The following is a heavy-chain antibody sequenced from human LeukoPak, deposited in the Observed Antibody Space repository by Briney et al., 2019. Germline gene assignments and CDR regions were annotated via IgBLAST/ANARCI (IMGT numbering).Heavy chain of an antibody. CDR2: ISSSSSYI. D-gene: IGHD3-10*01. Sequence: GSLRLSCAASGFTFSSYSMNWVRQAPGKGLEWVSYISSSSSYIYYADSVKGRFTISRDNAKNSLYLQMNSLRAEDTAVYYCAREDTGGAFDIWGQGTMVTVSS. V-gene: IGHV3-21*01. CDR1: GFTFSSYS. CDR3: AREDTGGAFDI. J-gene: IGHJ3*02.